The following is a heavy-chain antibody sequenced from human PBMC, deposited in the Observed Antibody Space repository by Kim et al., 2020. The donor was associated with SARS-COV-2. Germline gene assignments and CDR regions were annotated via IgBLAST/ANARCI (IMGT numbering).Heavy chain of an antibody. CDR3: ARQMGITMIVVVISTHFDY. D-gene: IGHD3-22*01. J-gene: IGHJ4*02. Sequence: KDRVTISGDTSKNQFSLKLSSVTAADTAVYYCARQMGITMIVVVISTHFDYWGQGTLVTVSS. V-gene: IGHV4-39*01.